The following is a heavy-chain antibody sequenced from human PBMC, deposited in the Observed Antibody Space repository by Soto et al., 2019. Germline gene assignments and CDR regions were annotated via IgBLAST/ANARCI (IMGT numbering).Heavy chain of an antibody. V-gene: IGHV3-30-3*01. CDR2: ISYDGSNK. J-gene: IGHJ6*02. CDR3: ARGDTMEGYYYYGMDV. D-gene: IGHD3-10*01. CDR1: GFTFSSFA. Sequence: GSLRLSGAACGFTFSSFAMHWVRQAPGKGLEWVAVISYDGSNKYYADSVKGRFTISRDNSKNTLYLQMNSLRAEDTAVYYCARGDTMEGYYYYGMDVWGQGTTVTVSS.